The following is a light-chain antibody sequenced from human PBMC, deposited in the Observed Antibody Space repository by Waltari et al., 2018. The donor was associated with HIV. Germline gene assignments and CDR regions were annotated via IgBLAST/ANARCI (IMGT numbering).Light chain of an antibody. Sequence: QSVLTQPPSASGTPGQRVSIPCSGSSSNIGSTIVNWYQQLPGTAPKLLSYSNTQGPAGVPGRCSVSKSGTSAALSISGLQSEDEADYYCAAWDDSLNAWVVGGGTKLTVL. V-gene: IGLV1-44*01. CDR3: AAWDDSLNAWV. CDR2: SNT. CDR1: SSNIGSTI. J-gene: IGLJ3*02.